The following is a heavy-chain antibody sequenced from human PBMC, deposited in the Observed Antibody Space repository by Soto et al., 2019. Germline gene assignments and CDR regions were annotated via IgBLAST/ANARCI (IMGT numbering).Heavy chain of an antibody. V-gene: IGHV4-4*07. CDR1: GGSISSYY. CDR3: ARGSAAGVDYGMDV. CDR2: IYPSGGT. Sequence: SETLSLTCTVSGGSISSYYWSWIRQPAGKGLEWIGRIYPSGGTNYNPSLKSRVTMPVDTSKKRFSLRLSSVTAADTAVYYCARGSAAGVDYGMDVWGQGTSDTVS. D-gene: IGHD6-13*01. J-gene: IGHJ6*02.